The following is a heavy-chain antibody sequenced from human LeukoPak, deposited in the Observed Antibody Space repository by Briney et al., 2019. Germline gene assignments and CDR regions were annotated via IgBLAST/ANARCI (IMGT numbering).Heavy chain of an antibody. D-gene: IGHD2-15*01. CDR1: GFTFSSYA. CDR3: AKGGYCSGGSCYSPLYFDY. Sequence: PGGSLRLSCAASGFTFSSYAMSWVRQAPGKGLEWVSAISGSGGSTYYADSVKGRFTISRDNSKNTLYLQMNSLRAEDTAVYYRAKGGYCSGGSCYSPLYFDYWGQGTLVTVSS. J-gene: IGHJ4*02. V-gene: IGHV3-23*01. CDR2: ISGSGGST.